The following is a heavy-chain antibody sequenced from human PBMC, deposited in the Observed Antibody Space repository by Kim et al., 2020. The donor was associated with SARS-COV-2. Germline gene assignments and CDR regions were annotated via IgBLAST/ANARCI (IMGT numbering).Heavy chain of an antibody. CDR3: ARGLAPIHDDAFDI. V-gene: IGHV4-59*01. CDR1: GGSISSYY. J-gene: IGHJ3*02. CDR2: IYYSGST. Sequence: SETLSLTCTVSGGSISSYYWSWIRQPPGKGLEWIGYIYYSGSTNYNPSLKSRVTISVDTSKNQFSLKLSSVTAADTAVYYCARGLAPIHDDAFDIWGQGTMVTVSS. D-gene: IGHD3-3*02.